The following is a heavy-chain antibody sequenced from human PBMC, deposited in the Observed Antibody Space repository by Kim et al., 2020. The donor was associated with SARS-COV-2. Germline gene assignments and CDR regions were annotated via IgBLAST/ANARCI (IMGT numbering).Heavy chain of an antibody. CDR1: GGSINSGDYY. D-gene: IGHD3-16*02. CDR3: ARGNDCIWGTSRAYFDY. V-gene: IGHV4-30-4*01. J-gene: IGHJ4*02. Sequence: SETLSLTCTVSGGSINSGDYYWSRIRQPPGKGLEWIGHISNTGNTNYNPSLKSRITISTDTSKNLFSLNLSSVTAAGTAVYYCARGNDCIWGTSRAYFDYWGKGTLVSVSS. CDR2: ISNTGNT.